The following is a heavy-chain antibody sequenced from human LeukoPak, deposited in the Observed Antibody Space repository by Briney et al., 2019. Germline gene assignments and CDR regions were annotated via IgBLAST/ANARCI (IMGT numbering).Heavy chain of an antibody. CDR1: GLLFRTYN. J-gene: IGHJ6*02. CDR3: ARDNYYNSGMDV. CDR2: ISSSSSTI. Sequence: GGPLRLSCAASGLLFRTYNMNWVRKAPEKGVEWVSYISSSSSTIYYRDSVKGRFTISRDNVKNSLYLQMNSLRDEDTAVYYCARDNYYNSGMDVWGQGTTVTVSS. V-gene: IGHV3-48*02.